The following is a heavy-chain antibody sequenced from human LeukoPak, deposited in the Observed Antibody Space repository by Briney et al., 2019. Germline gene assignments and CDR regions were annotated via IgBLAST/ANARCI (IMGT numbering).Heavy chain of an antibody. J-gene: IGHJ4*02. Sequence: KPGGSLRLSCAASGFSFSIYTMSWVRQAPGKGLEWVSSINSGSNYIYYADSVKGRFTISRDNAKNSVSLLMNSLRAEDTALYYCARAYYNSGTSQFDCWGQGTLVTVSS. D-gene: IGHD3-10*01. CDR1: GFSFSIYT. V-gene: IGHV3-21*01. CDR2: INSGSNYI. CDR3: ARAYYNSGTSQFDC.